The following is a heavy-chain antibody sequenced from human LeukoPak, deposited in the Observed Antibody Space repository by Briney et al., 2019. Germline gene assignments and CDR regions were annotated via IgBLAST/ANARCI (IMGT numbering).Heavy chain of an antibody. CDR1: GSTLSSYE. V-gene: IGHV3-48*03. CDR3: AELGITMIGGV. CDR2: ISSSGSDI. Sequence: GGSLRLSCAASGSTLSSYEMNWVRQAPGKGLEWVSYISSSGSDIYYAESVKGRFTISRDNAKNSLYLQMNSLRAEDTAVYYCAELGITMIGGVWGKGTTVTISS. D-gene: IGHD3-10*02. J-gene: IGHJ6*04.